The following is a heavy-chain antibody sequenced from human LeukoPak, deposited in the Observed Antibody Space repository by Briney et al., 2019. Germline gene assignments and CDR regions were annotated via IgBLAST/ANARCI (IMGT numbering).Heavy chain of an antibody. CDR1: GFTFSSSW. D-gene: IGHD3-22*01. CDR2: INIDGSTT. CDR3: AKFRYHSNDNNYLDFNY. V-gene: IGHV3-74*01. Sequence: GGSLRLSCAASGFTFSSSWMHWVRQAPGKGLVWVSRINIDGSTTNYADSVRGRFTISRDNSKNTLDLQMNSLKVEDTAVYYCAKFRYHSNDNNYLDFNYWGQGTLVTVSS. J-gene: IGHJ4*02.